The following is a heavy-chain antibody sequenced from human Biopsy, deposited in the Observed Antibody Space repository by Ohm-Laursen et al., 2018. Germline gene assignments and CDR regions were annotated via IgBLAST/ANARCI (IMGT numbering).Heavy chain of an antibody. Sequence: PSQTLSLTCTVSGASITSYYWSWIRQPAGKGLEWIGHTYKGGNTNHNPSLKSRVSMSVDTSKNQLSLTLRSVTAADTAVYYCARDLPSSYYYAMDVWGQGTTVTVSS. CDR2: TYKGGNT. V-gene: IGHV4-4*07. CDR3: ARDLPSSYYYAMDV. J-gene: IGHJ6*02. CDR1: GASITSYY.